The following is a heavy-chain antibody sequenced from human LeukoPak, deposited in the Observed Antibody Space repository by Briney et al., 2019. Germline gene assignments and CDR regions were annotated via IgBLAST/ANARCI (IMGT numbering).Heavy chain of an antibody. Sequence: SETLSLTCTVSGGSLSSDSYYWAWIRQPPGKGLEWIGSIYDTGSTYYSPSLKTRVTISVDTSKNHFSLKLTSVTAAGTAVYYCAREVAGFWSGEHFDYWGQGTLVAVCS. CDR3: AREVAGFWSGEHFDY. CDR2: IYDTGST. D-gene: IGHD3-3*01. CDR1: GGSLSSDSYY. J-gene: IGHJ4*02. V-gene: IGHV4-39*07.